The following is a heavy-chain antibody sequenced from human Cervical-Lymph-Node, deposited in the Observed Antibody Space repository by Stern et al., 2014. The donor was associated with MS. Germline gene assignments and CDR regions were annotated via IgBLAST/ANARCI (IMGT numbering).Heavy chain of an antibody. D-gene: IGHD4-17*01. J-gene: IGHJ4*02. V-gene: IGHV1-69*01. CDR1: GGTFSSYA. CDR3: ARGTSGTVTNMAFDY. CDR2: ISPIFGTA. Sequence: VQLEESGAEVKKPGSSGKVSCKASGGTFSSYAISWVRQAPGQGLEWMGGISPIFGTANYAQKFQGRVTITADESTSTAYMELSSLRSEDTAVYYCARGTSGTVTNMAFDYWGQGTLVTVSS.